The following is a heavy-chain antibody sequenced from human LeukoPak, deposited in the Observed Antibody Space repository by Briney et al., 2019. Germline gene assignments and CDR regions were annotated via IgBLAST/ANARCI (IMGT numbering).Heavy chain of an antibody. J-gene: IGHJ6*02. CDR1: GGTFSSYA. CDR2: IIPILGIA. D-gene: IGHD6-13*01. V-gene: IGHV1-69*04. Sequence: SVKVSCKASGGTFSSYAISWVRQAPGQGLEWMGRIIPILGIANYAQKFQGRVTMTEDTSTDTAYMELSSLRSEDTAVYYCATALTPQQLFYGMDVWGQGTTVTVSS. CDR3: ATALTPQQLFYGMDV.